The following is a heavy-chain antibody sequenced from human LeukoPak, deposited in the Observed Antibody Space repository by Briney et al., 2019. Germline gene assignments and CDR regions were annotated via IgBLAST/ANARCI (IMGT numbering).Heavy chain of an antibody. CDR1: GGSISSGGYY. D-gene: IGHD1-7*01. V-gene: IGHV4-30-2*01. Sequence: PSQTLSLTCTVSGGSISSGGYYWSWIRQPPGKGLEWIGYIYHSGSTYYNPSLKSRVTMSVDTSKNQFSLKLGSVTAADTAVYYCARDRDWNYGAGAFDIWGQGTMVTVSS. J-gene: IGHJ3*02. CDR2: IYHSGST. CDR3: ARDRDWNYGAGAFDI.